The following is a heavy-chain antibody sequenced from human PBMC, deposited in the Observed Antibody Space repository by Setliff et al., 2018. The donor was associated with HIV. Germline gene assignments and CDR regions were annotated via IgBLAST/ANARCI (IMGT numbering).Heavy chain of an antibody. Sequence: ASVKVSCKASGYTFTSYYLHWVRQAPGQGLEWMGMINPSGGSASYAQKFQGRVTMSRDTSTSTVYMELSSLRSEDTAVYYCARDYFDSSAYHYGFGAFDTWGQGTMVTVS. D-gene: IGHD3-22*01. CDR2: INPSGGSA. J-gene: IGHJ3*02. CDR3: ARDYFDSSAYHYGFGAFDT. V-gene: IGHV1-46*01. CDR1: GYTFTSYY.